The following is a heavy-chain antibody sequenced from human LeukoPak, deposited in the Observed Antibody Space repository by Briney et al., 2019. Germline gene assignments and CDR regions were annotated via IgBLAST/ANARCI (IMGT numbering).Heavy chain of an antibody. CDR3: ARVPAFDI. Sequence: GGSLRLSCAASGFTFSSYSMNWVRQAPGKGLEWVANINPDGSGADFVDSVKGRFTISRDNDKSSLFLQMNSLRAEDTAVYYCARVPAFDIWGQGTMVTVSS. J-gene: IGHJ3*02. CDR2: INPDGSGA. V-gene: IGHV3-7*01. CDR1: GFTFSSYS.